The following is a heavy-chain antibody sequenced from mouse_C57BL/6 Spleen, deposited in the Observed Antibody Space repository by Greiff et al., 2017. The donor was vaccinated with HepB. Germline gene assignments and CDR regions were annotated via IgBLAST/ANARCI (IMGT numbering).Heavy chain of an antibody. Sequence: VHVKQSGAELVRPGASVKLSCTASGFNIKDDYMHWVKQRPEQGLEWIGWIDPENGDTEYASKFQGKATITADTSSNTAYLQLSSLTSEDTAVYYCTTLLTMYYFDYWGQGTTLTVSS. D-gene: IGHD1-1*02. J-gene: IGHJ2*01. V-gene: IGHV14-4*01. CDR2: IDPENGDT. CDR1: GFNIKDDY. CDR3: TTLLTMYYFDY.